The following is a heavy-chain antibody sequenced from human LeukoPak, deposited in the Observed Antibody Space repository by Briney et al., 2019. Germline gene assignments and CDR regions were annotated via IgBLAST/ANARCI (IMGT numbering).Heavy chain of an antibody. CDR1: GFSFSTFW. V-gene: IGHV3-7*01. Sequence: QAGGSLRLSGAASGFSFSTFWMSWVRQAPGKGLEWVANTKGDDSEKYYVESVQGRFTISRDNAKNSLYLHMNSLRAEDTALYYCARSGYSYALDHWGQGSLVVVSS. CDR3: ARSGYSYALDH. J-gene: IGHJ1*01. CDR2: TKGDDSEK. D-gene: IGHD5-18*01.